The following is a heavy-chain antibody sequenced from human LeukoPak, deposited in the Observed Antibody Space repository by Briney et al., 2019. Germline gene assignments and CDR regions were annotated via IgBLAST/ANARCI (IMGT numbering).Heavy chain of an antibody. CDR1: GVTFSSYA. D-gene: IGHD6-19*01. Sequence: GSLTLSCAASGVTFSSYAMIWVRQAPRKGLELVSSRSISCGSTYYSDPVKCRFTISRDNSTHTLYLQMNSLRADDNAVYYCEKDRGGWDFDYWGQGTLVTVSS. CDR2: RSISCGST. V-gene: IGHV3-23*01. J-gene: IGHJ4*02. CDR3: EKDRGGWDFDY.